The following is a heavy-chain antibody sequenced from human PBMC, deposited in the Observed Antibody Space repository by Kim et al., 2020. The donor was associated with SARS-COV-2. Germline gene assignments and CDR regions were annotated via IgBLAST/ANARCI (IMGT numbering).Heavy chain of an antibody. J-gene: IGHJ5*02. CDR3: ATSDTPFGYCSGGSCYNWFDP. CDR1: GYTFTGYY. CDR2: INPNSGGT. D-gene: IGHD2-15*01. V-gene: IGHV1-2*02. Sequence: ASVKVSCKASGYTFTGYYMHWVRQAPGQGLEWMGWINPNSGGTNYAQKFQGRVTMTRDTSISTAYMELSRLRSDDTAVYYCATSDTPFGYCSGGSCYNWFDPWGQGTLVTVSS.